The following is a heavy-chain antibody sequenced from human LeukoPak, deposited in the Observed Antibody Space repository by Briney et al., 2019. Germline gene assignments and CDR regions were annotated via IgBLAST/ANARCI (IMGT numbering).Heavy chain of an antibody. CDR1: GGSISSYY. CDR2: IYYSGST. Sequence: SETLSLTCTVSGGSISSYYWGWIRQPPGKGLEWIGSIYYSGSTNYNPSLKSRVTMSVDTSKNQFSLKLSSVTAADTAVYYCARGQANIVVVPAAGGDAFDIWGQGTMVTVSS. CDR3: ARGQANIVVVPAAGGDAFDI. V-gene: IGHV4-59*12. D-gene: IGHD2-2*01. J-gene: IGHJ3*02.